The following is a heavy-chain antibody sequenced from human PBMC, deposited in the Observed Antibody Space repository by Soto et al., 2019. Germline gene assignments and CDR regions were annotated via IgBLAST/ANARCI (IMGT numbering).Heavy chain of an antibody. V-gene: IGHV3-21*04. CDR1: GFTFSSYS. Sequence: GGSLRLSCAASGFTFSSYSMNWVRQAPGKGLEWVSSISSSSSNIYYADSVKGRFTISRDNSKNSLYLQMNSLRTEDTALYYCAKDSIAARLGMDVWGQGTTVTVSS. J-gene: IGHJ6*02. CDR2: ISSSSSNI. CDR3: AKDSIAARLGMDV. D-gene: IGHD6-6*01.